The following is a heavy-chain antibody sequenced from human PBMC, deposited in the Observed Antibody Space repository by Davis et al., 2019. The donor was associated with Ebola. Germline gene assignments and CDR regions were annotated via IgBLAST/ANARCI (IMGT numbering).Heavy chain of an antibody. CDR2: ISGSGGST. CDR3: ARGFTVVTLDY. D-gene: IGHD4-23*01. CDR1: GFTFSSYA. Sequence: GESLKISCAASGFTFSSYAMSWVRQAPGKGLEWVSAISGSGGSTYYADSVKGRFTISRDNSKNTLYLQMNSLRAEDTAVYYCARGFTVVTLDYWGQGTLVTVSS. J-gene: IGHJ4*02. V-gene: IGHV3-23*01.